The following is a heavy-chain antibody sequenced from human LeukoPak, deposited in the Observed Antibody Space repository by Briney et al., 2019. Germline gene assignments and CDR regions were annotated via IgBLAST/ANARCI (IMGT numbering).Heavy chain of an antibody. J-gene: IGHJ4*02. CDR3: AIALHWVRPLDY. V-gene: IGHV1-2*06. Sequence: ASVKVSCKASGYTFTGYYMHWVRQAPGQGLEWMGRINPNSGGTNYAQKFQGRVTMTRDTSISTAYMELSRLRSDDTAVYYCAIALHWVRPLDYWGQGTLVIVSS. D-gene: IGHD3-10*01. CDR1: GYTFTGYY. CDR2: INPNSGGT.